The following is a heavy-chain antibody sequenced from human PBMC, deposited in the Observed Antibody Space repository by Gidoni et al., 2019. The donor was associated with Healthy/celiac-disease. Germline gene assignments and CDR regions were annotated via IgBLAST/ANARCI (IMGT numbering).Heavy chain of an antibody. CDR2: INHSGST. CDR3: ARGKSYYDSSGYYYG. V-gene: IGHV4-34*01. D-gene: IGHD3-22*01. CDR1: GGSFSGYY. J-gene: IGHJ4*02. Sequence: QVQLQQWGAGLLKPSETLPLTCAVYGGSFSGYYWSWIRQPPGKGLEWIVAINHSGSTNYNPSLKSRVTISVDTSKNQFSLKLSSVTAADTAVYYCARGKSYYDSSGYYYGWGQGTLVTVSS.